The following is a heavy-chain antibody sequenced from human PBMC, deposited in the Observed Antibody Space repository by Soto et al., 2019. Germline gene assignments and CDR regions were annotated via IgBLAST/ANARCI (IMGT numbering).Heavy chain of an antibody. Sequence: QVQLVESGGGVVQPGRSLRLSCAASGFTFSSYAMHWVRQAPGKGLEWVAVISSDGSYKYYADSVRGRFTISRDNAENTVYLHMSSLSGDDTAVFYCAKAPWNLAHTHYFDFWGQGTLVTVSS. CDR3: AKAPWNLAHTHYFDF. CDR1: GFTFSSYA. J-gene: IGHJ4*02. V-gene: IGHV3-30-3*01. CDR2: ISSDGSYK. D-gene: IGHD1-1*01.